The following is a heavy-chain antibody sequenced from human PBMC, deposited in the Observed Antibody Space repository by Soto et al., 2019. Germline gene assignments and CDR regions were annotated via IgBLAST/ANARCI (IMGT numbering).Heavy chain of an antibody. J-gene: IGHJ4*02. CDR1: GFTFSSFA. Sequence: GGSLRLSCAASGFTFSSFAMSWVRQAPGKGLDWVSAISGSGGSTYSADSVKGRFTISRDKSTSTAYMELSSLRSEDTAVYYCARQRYSGSYYFGYWGQGTLVTVSS. CDR3: ARQRYSGSYYFGY. V-gene: IGHV3-23*01. CDR2: ISGSGGST. D-gene: IGHD1-26*01.